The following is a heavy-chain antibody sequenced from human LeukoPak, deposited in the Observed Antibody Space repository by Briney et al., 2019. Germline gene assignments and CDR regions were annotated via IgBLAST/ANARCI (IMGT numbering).Heavy chain of an antibody. J-gene: IGHJ4*02. V-gene: IGHV3-30*02. CDR3: AGDFDY. D-gene: IGHD3-10*01. CDR2: IRFDGSNK. CDR1: GLTFSSYD. Sequence: HTGGSLRLSCAASGLTFSSYDMHWVRQAPGKGLEWVSFIRFDGSNKDYADSVKGRFTISRDNSKDTLYLQMNSLRAEDTAVYYCAGDFDYWGQGTLVTVSS.